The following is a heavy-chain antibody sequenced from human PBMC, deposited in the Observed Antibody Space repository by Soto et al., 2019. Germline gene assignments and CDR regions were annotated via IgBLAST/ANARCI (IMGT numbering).Heavy chain of an antibody. CDR3: ARDGAAAGTLGGSYYYYGMDV. J-gene: IGHJ6*02. Sequence: QVQLQESGPGLVKPSGTLSLTCAVSGGSISSSNWWSWVRQPPGKGLEWIGEIYHSGCTNYNPSLKSRVTISVDKSKNQFSLKLSSVTAADTAVYYCARDGAAAGTLGGSYYYYGMDVWGQGTTVTVSS. V-gene: IGHV4-4*02. CDR1: GGSISSSNW. CDR2: IYHSGCT. D-gene: IGHD6-13*01.